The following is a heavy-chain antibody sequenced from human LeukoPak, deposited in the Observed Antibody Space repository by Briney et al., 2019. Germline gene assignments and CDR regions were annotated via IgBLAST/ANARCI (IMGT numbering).Heavy chain of an antibody. CDR3: AKAEDYSNYAALDY. CDR2: ISWNSGSI. J-gene: IGHJ4*02. V-gene: IGHV3-9*01. CDR1: GFTFDDYA. Sequence: GGSLRLSCAASGFTFDDYAMHWVRQAPGKGLEWVSGISWNSGSIGYADSVKGRFTISRDNAKNSLYLQMNSLRAEDTALYCCAKAEDYSNYAALDYWGQGTLVTVSS. D-gene: IGHD4-11*01.